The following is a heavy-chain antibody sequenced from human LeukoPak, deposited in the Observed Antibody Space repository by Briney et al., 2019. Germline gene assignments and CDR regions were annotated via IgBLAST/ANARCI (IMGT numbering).Heavy chain of an antibody. J-gene: IGHJ3*02. V-gene: IGHV3-21*01. Sequence: GGSLRLSCAASGFTFSSYEMNWVRQAPGKGLEWVSSISSSSSYIYYADSVKGRFTISRDNAKDSLYLQMNSLRAEDTAVYYCARAAVAGYDAFDIWGQGTMVTVSS. D-gene: IGHD6-19*01. CDR3: ARAAVAGYDAFDI. CDR1: GFTFSSYE. CDR2: ISSSSSYI.